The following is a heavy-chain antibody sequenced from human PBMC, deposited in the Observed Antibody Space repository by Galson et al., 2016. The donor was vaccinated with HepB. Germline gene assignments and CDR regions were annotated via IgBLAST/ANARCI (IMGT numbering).Heavy chain of an antibody. D-gene: IGHD3-10*01. V-gene: IGHV4-31*03. CDR1: GGSISSGDYY. J-gene: IGHJ5*02. CDR2: ISYSGST. CDR3: ARITMLPGPGNWFDP. Sequence: TLSLTCTVSGGSISSGDYYWSWIRQHPGKGLEWIGYISYSGSTYYNPSPKSRVTISVATSKNQFSLKLSSVTPADTAVYYCARITMLPGPGNWFDPWGQGTLVTVSS.